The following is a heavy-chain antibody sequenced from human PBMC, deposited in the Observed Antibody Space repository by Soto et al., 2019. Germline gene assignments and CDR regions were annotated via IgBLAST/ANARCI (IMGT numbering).Heavy chain of an antibody. D-gene: IGHD1-1*01. Sequence: SQTLSLTCAISGDSVSSNSAGWNWIRQTPSRGLEWMGRTYYRSKWYNNYAVSVKSRITINPDTSKNQYSLQLNSVTPEDTAVFYCARGSWDDATGHCYMDVWGKGTTVTVSS. V-gene: IGHV6-1*01. CDR1: GDSVSSNSAG. CDR2: TYYRSKWYN. CDR3: ARGSWDDATGHCYMDV. J-gene: IGHJ6*03.